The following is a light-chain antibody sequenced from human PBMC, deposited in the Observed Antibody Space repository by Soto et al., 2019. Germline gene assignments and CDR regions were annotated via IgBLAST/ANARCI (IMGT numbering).Light chain of an antibody. V-gene: IGLV2-14*01. CDR1: SSDVGGYNY. J-gene: IGLJ2*01. CDR2: DVS. Sequence: QSVLTQPASVSGSPGQSITISCTGTSSDVGGYNYVSWYQQHPGKAPKLMIYDVSYRPSGISNRFSGSKSGNTASLTISGLQAEDEAAYYCSSYTSSATVIFGGGTKLTVL. CDR3: SSYTSSATVI.